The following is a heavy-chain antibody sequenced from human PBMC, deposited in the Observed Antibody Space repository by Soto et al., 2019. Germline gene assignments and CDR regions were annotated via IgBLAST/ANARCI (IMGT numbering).Heavy chain of an antibody. V-gene: IGHV4-30-2*01. CDR1: GGSISSGGYS. D-gene: IGHD3-22*01. CDR2: IHHSGST. CDR3: AREIYDSSGYYSNFDY. J-gene: IGHJ4*02. Sequence: SETLSLTCAVSGGSISSGGYSWSWIRQPPGKGLEWIGYIHHSGSTYYNPSLKSRVTISVDRSKNQFSLKLSSVTAADTAVYYCAREIYDSSGYYSNFDYWGQGTLVTVSS.